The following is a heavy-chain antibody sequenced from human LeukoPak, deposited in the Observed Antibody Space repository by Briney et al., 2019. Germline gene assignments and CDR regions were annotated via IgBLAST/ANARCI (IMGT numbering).Heavy chain of an antibody. D-gene: IGHD6-13*01. J-gene: IGHJ4*02. CDR1: GGSISSSSSY. Sequence: SETLSLTCTVSGGSISSSSSYWGWIRQPPGKGLEWIGTIYPSGNTYYNPSLKSRVTISVDTSKNQFSLKLSSVTAADTAVYYCAASPGYSSNLGYWGQGTLVTVSS. CDR3: AASPGYSSNLGY. V-gene: IGHV4-39*07. CDR2: IYPSGNT.